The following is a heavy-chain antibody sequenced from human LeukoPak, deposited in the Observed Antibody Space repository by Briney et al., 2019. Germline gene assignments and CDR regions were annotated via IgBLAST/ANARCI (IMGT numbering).Heavy chain of an antibody. D-gene: IGHD3-10*01. CDR1: GFTVSSTY. Sequence: GGSLRLSCAASGFTVSSTYMSWVRQAPGKGLEWVLVIYSGGSTNYADSVKGRFTISRDNSNNTLYLQMNSLTAEDTAVYYCARGRITVVRGAATSWFDPWGQGTLVTVSS. V-gene: IGHV3-66*01. J-gene: IGHJ5*02. CDR3: ARGRITVVRGAATSWFDP. CDR2: IYSGGST.